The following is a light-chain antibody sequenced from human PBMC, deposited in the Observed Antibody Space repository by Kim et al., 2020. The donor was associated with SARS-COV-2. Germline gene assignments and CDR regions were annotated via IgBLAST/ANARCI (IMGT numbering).Light chain of an antibody. Sequence: QLVLTQSPSASASLGASVKLTCTLSSGHSSYAIAWHQQQPEKGPRYLMKVNSDGSHNKGDGIPDRFSGSSSGAERYLTISSRQSEDEADYYCQTWGTGIRVFGGGTQLTVL. CDR2: VNSDGSH. J-gene: IGLJ2*01. CDR1: SGHSSYA. V-gene: IGLV4-69*01. CDR3: QTWGTGIRV.